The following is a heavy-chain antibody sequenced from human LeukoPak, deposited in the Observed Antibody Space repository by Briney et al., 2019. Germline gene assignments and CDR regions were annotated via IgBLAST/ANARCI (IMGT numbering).Heavy chain of an antibody. Sequence: GESLKISCQGSGFTISDYWIGWVRQVPGKGLEWMGIIYPEDSDTRDSPSFQGQVTMSVDKSINTAYLQWSNLKASDTAMYYCARTTTVTFYFDSWGQGTLVTVSS. D-gene: IGHD4-17*01. J-gene: IGHJ4*02. CDR2: IYPEDSDT. CDR3: ARTTTVTFYFDS. V-gene: IGHV5-51*01. CDR1: GFTISDYW.